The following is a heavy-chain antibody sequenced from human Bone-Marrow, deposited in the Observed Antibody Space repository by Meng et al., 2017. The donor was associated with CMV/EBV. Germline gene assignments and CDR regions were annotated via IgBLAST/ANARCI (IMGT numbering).Heavy chain of an antibody. J-gene: IGHJ4*02. Sequence: ASVKVSCKASGYTFTAHYFHWVRQAPGQGLEWMGWIHPHRGDTNYAQQFQCRVTLTRDTSISTAYMELSRLRSDDTAVYYCARVPPGGYNYGSFDYWGQGTLVTVSS. CDR1: GYTFTAHY. V-gene: IGHV1-2*02. D-gene: IGHD5-24*01. CDR3: ARVPPGGYNYGSFDY. CDR2: IHPHRGDT.